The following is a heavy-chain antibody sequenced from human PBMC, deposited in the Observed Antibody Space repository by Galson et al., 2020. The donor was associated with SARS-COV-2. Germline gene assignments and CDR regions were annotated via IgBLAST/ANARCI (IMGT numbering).Heavy chain of an antibody. Sequence: ASVKVSCKASGYTFTTYGIPWVRQAPGQGLEWMGWINPYNGNTNYAQKLQGRVTMTTDTSTSTAYMELRSLRSDDTAVYYCAREPYYYDTSGYYYFDFWGQGTLVTVSS. V-gene: IGHV1-18*01. CDR2: INPYNGNT. D-gene: IGHD3-22*01. J-gene: IGHJ4*02. CDR1: GYTFTTYG. CDR3: AREPYYYDTSGYYYFDF.